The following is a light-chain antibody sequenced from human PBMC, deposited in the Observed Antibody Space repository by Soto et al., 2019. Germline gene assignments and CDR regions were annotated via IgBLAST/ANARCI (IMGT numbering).Light chain of an antibody. CDR2: GAS. J-gene: IGKJ4*01. V-gene: IGKV1-39*01. CDR1: QSISTY. CDR3: QQSYSTPLT. Sequence: DIQMTQSPSSLSASVGDRVTITCRASQSISTYINWYQQKQGTAPKLLIYGASSLQSGVSSRFSGSGSGTDFTLTIGSLQPEDLATYYCQQSYSTPLTFGRGTKVEI.